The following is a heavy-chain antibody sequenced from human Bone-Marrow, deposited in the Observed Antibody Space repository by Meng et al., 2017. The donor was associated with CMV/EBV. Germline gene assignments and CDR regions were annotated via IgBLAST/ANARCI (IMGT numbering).Heavy chain of an antibody. CDR1: GDSVSSNSAA. CDR3: VRESAIVVVPAARGNWFDP. D-gene: IGHD2-2*01. Sequence: SQTLSLTCAIPGDSVSSNSAAWNWIRQSPSRGLEWLGRTYFRSKWYNDYAVSVKSRITINPDTSKNQFSLQLNSVTPEDTAVYYCVRESAIVVVPAARGNWFDPWGQGTLVTVSS. V-gene: IGHV6-1*01. J-gene: IGHJ5*02. CDR2: TYFRSKWYN.